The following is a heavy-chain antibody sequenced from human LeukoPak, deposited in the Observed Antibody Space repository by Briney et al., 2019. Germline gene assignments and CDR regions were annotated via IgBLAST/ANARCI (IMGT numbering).Heavy chain of an antibody. CDR1: GGSISSSSYY. CDR2: IYYSGST. V-gene: IGHV4-39*07. Sequence: SETLSLTCTVSGGSISSSSYYWGWIRQPPGKGLEWIGSIYYSGSTYYNPSLKSRVTISVDTSKNQFSLKLSSVTAADTAVYYCARDPYYDFWSGPLVFDPWGQGTLVTVSS. D-gene: IGHD3-3*01. CDR3: ARDPYYDFWSGPLVFDP. J-gene: IGHJ5*02.